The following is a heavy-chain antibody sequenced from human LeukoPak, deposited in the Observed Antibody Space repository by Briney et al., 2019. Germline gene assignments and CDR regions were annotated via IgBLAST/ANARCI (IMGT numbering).Heavy chain of an antibody. CDR3: TRWEVGATHPFDY. CDR2: IRSKANSYAT. D-gene: IGHD1-26*01. J-gene: IGHJ4*02. V-gene: IGHV3-73*01. CDR1: GFTFSGSA. Sequence: AGGSLRLSCAASGFTFSGSAIHWVRQASGKGLEWVGRIRSKANSYATAYAESVKGRFTIARDDSKNTAYLQMNSLKTEDTAVYYCTRWEVGATHPFDYWGQGTLVTVSS.